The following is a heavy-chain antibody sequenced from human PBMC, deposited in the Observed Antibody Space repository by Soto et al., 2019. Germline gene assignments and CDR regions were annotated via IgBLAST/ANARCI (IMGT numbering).Heavy chain of an antibody. CDR3: AHSRYSRSSFDY. CDR1: GFSLTSNDVG. CDR2: IYWDDDK. J-gene: IGHJ4*02. V-gene: IGHV2-5*02. Sequence: SGPTLVNPPQTLTLTCTFSGFSLTSNDVGVGWIRQPPGKALEWLALIYWDDDKRYSPSLKSRLTITKDTSKNQVVLRMTNMDPVDTATYYCAHSRYSRSSFDYSGQATLVTVSS. D-gene: IGHD6-6*01.